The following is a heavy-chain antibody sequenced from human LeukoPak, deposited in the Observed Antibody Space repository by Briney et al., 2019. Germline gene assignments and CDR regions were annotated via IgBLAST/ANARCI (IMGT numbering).Heavy chain of an antibody. CDR1: GASITSNNW. CDR2: IYHSGST. D-gene: IGHD6-13*01. J-gene: IGHJ4*02. Sequence: SETLSLTCAVSGASITSNNWWWFWVRQPPGKGLEWIGEIYHSGSTNYNPSLKSRVTMSVDKSKNQFPLNLTSVTAADTAVYYCAGAEPRGIIWSPYWGQGTLVTVSS. CDR3: AGAEPRGIIWSPY. V-gene: IGHV4-4*02.